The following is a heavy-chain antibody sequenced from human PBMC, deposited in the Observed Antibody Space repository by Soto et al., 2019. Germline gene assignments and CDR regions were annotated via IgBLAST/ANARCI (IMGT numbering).Heavy chain of an antibody. J-gene: IGHJ4*02. Sequence: EVPLLESGGGLVQPGGSLRLSCAASGFTFSSYAMSWVRQAPGKGLEWVSAISGSGGSTYYADSVKGRFTISRDNSKNTLYLQMNSLRAEDTAVYYCAKDREAVEYYFDYWGQGTLVTVSS. V-gene: IGHV3-23*01. D-gene: IGHD6-19*01. CDR1: GFTFSSYA. CDR3: AKDREAVEYYFDY. CDR2: ISGSGGST.